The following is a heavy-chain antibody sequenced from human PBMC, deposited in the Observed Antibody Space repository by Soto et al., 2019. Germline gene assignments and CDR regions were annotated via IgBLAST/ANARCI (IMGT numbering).Heavy chain of an antibody. CDR1: GFTFSAYS. J-gene: IGHJ6*02. V-gene: IGHV3-21*01. CDR2: TSSGSTYI. D-gene: IGHD3-10*01. Sequence: PGGSLRLSCAASGFTFSAYSMNWVRQAPGKGLEWVSSTSSGSTYISYADPVKGRFTISRDNANNSLYLQMNSLRAEDTAVYYCARGYGSGSYQFVYGLDVWGRGTTVTVSS. CDR3: ARGYGSGSYQFVYGLDV.